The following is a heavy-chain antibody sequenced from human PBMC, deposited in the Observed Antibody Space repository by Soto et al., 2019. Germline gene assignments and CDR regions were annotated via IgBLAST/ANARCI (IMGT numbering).Heavy chain of an antibody. Sequence: SETLSLTCTVSGGTISSYYWSWIRQPPGKGLEWIGYIYYSGSTNYNPSLKSRVTISVDTSKNQLSLKLSSVTAADAAVYYCARTRYSSGWGFDYWGQGTLVTVSS. V-gene: IGHV4-59*01. CDR2: IYYSGST. J-gene: IGHJ4*02. D-gene: IGHD6-19*01. CDR1: GGTISSYY. CDR3: ARTRYSSGWGFDY.